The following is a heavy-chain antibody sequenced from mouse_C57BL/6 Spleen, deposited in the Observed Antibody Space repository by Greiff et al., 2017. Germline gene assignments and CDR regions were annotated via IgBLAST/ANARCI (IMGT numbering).Heavy chain of an antibody. V-gene: IGHV5-17*01. CDR2: ISSGSSTI. J-gene: IGHJ4*01. D-gene: IGHD1-1*01. Sequence: EVMLVESGGGLVKPGGSLKLSCAASGFTFSDYGMHWVRQAPEKGLEWVAYISSGSSTIYYADTVKGRFTISRDNAKNTLFLQMTSLRSEDTAMYYCASLLYYAMDYWGQGTSVTVSS. CDR3: ASLLYYAMDY. CDR1: GFTFSDYG.